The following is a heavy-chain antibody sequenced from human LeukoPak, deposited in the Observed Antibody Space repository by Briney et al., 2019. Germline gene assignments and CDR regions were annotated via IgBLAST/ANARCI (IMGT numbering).Heavy chain of an antibody. CDR1: GGTFSSYA. J-gene: IGHJ6*02. V-gene: IGHV1-69*05. CDR2: IIPIFGTA. CDR3: ARGLLPLHYYYGMDV. D-gene: IGHD2-15*01. Sequence: SVKVSCKASGGTFSSYAISWVRQAPGQGLEWMGGIIPIFGTANYAQKFQGRVTITTDESTSTAYMELSSLRAEDTAVYYCARGLLPLHYYYGMDVWGQGTTVTVSS.